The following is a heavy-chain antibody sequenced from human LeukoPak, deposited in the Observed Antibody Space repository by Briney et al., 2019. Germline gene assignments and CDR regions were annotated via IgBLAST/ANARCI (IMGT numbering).Heavy chain of an antibody. Sequence: PGRSLRLSCAASGFTFSSYGMHWVRQAPSKGLEWVAVIWYDGSNKYYADSVRGRCTISRDNSKNTLFLQMSSLRAEDTAVYYCVKGLRYYDSSDTFDYWGQGTLVTVSS. D-gene: IGHD3-22*01. J-gene: IGHJ4*02. CDR3: VKGLRYYDSSDTFDY. V-gene: IGHV3-33*06. CDR1: GFTFSSYG. CDR2: IWYDGSNK.